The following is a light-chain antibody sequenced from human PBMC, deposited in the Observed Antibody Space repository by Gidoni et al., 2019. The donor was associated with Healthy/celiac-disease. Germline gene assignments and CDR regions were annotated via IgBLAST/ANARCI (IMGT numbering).Light chain of an antibody. CDR1: SSNIGAGYD. J-gene: IGLJ2*01. CDR2: GNS. CDR3: QSYDSSLSVV. V-gene: IGLV1-40*01. Sequence: QSVLTQQPSVSGAPGQRVTIPCTGSSSNIGAGYDVHWYQQLPGTAPKLLIYGNSNRPSGVPDRFSGSKSGTSASLAITGLQAEDEADYYCQSYDSSLSVVFGGGTKLTVL.